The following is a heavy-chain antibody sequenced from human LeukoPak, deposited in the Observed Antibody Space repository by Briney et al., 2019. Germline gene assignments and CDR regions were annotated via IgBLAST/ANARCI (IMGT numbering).Heavy chain of an antibody. D-gene: IGHD1-1*01. CDR2: ISYDGSNK. V-gene: IGHV3-30-3*01. Sequence: GRSLRLSCAASGFTFSSYAMHWVRQAPGKGLEWVAVISYDGSNKYYADSVKGRFTISRDNSKNTLYLQMNSLRAEDTAVYYCARDRSYVVWNWYFDLWGRGTLVTVSS. J-gene: IGHJ2*01. CDR1: GFTFSSYA. CDR3: ARDRSYVVWNWYFDL.